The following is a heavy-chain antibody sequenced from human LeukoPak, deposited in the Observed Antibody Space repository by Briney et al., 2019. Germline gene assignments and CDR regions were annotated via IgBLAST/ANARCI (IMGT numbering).Heavy chain of an antibody. V-gene: IGHV2-5*02. CDR3: AHIGQSSGYLALDY. D-gene: IGHD3-22*01. CDR2: IYWDDDK. J-gene: IGHJ4*02. Sequence: SGPTLVNPTRTLTLTCTFSGFSLTTTGVGVGWIRQPPGKALEWLALIYWDDDKRYSPSLESRLTITKDTSKNQVVLTMTNMDPVDTATYYCAHIGQSSGYLALDYWGQGTLVTVSS. CDR1: GFSLTTTGVG.